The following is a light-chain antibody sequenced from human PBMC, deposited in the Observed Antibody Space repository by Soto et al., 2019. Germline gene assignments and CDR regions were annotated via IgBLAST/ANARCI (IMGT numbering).Light chain of an antibody. Sequence: EIVLTQSPGTLSLSPGERASVSCRASQSVYTSYLAWFQQKPGQAPRLLIYGASNRATGIPDRFSGSGSGTDFTLTITRLEPEDFAVYYCQQYGSSPQTFGQGTKV. CDR2: GAS. V-gene: IGKV3-20*01. J-gene: IGKJ1*01. CDR3: QQYGSSPQT. CDR1: QSVYTSY.